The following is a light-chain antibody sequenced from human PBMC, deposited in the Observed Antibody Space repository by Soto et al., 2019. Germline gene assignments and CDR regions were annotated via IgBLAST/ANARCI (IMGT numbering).Light chain of an antibody. J-gene: IGKJ2*01. CDR1: QSVSSY. CDR3: QQRQT. V-gene: IGKV3-11*01. CDR2: DAS. Sequence: EIVLTQSPATLSLSPGEKATFSCRASQSVSSYLAWYQQKPGQAPRLLIYDASNRATGIPARFSGSGSGTDFTLTISSLEPEDFAVYYCQQRQTFGQGTKLEIK.